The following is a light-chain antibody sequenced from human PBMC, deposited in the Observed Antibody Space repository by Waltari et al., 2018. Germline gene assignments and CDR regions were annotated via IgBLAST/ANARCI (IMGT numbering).Light chain of an antibody. CDR3: QQCKNSRT. V-gene: IGKV1-5*03. J-gene: IGKJ1*01. Sequence: IQMTHSPSTLPASVGDRVIIPCRASQDISTWWSWFQQKPGKAPKHLIYQASTLQSGVPSRFSGSKSGTEFTLTISSLQPDDFATYYCQQCKNSRTFGHGTRVEVK. CDR1: QDISTW. CDR2: QAS.